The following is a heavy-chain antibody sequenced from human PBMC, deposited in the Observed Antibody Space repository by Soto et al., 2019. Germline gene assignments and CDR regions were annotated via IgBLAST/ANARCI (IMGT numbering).Heavy chain of an antibody. D-gene: IGHD3-10*01. CDR2: INHSGST. Sequence: TLSLTCAVYGGSFSGYYWSWIRQPPGKGLEWIGEINHSGSTNYNPSLKSRVTISVDTSKNQFSLKLSSVTAADTAVYYCARVWFHNWFDPWGQGTLVTVSS. CDR1: GGSFSGYY. CDR3: ARVWFHNWFDP. J-gene: IGHJ5*02. V-gene: IGHV4-34*01.